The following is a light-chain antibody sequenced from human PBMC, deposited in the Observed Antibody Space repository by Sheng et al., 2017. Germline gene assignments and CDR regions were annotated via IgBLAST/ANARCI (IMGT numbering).Light chain of an antibody. Sequence: QSALTQPASVSGSPGQSITISCTGTSGDVGGYHYVSWYQQHPGKAPKLMIYDVSNRPSGVSSRFSGSKSGNTASLTISGLQAEDEADYYCSSYTSGSTVVFGGGTKLTVL. CDR3: SSYTSGSTVV. J-gene: IGLJ2*01. CDR2: DVS. V-gene: IGLV2-14*01. CDR1: SGDVGGYHY.